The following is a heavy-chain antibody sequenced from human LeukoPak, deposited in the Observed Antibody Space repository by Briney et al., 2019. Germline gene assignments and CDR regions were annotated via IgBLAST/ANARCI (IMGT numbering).Heavy chain of an antibody. CDR2: IYHSGST. D-gene: IGHD3-22*01. Sequence: SETLSLTCTVSGYSISSGYYWGWIRQPPGKGLEWIGSIYHSGSTYYNPSLKSRVTISVDTSKNQFSLKLSSVPAADTAVYYCARDPVTTSINWFDPWGQGTLVTVSS. J-gene: IGHJ5*02. V-gene: IGHV4-38-2*02. CDR1: GYSISSGYY. CDR3: ARDPVTTSINWFDP.